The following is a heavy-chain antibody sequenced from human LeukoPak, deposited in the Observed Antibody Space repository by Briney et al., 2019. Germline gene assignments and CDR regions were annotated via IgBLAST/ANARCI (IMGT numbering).Heavy chain of an antibody. CDR2: INHSGST. Sequence: SETLSLTCAVYGVSFSGYYWSWIRQPPGKGLEWIGEINHSGSTNYNPSLKSRVTISVDTSKNQFSLKLSSVTAADTAVYYCARGGRYFAWLQRPPFDYWGQGTLVTVSS. CDR1: GVSFSGYY. J-gene: IGHJ4*02. V-gene: IGHV4-34*01. D-gene: IGHD3-9*01. CDR3: ARGGRYFAWLQRPPFDY.